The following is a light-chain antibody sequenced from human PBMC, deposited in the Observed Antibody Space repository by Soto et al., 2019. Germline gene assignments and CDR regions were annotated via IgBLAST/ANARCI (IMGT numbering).Light chain of an antibody. J-gene: IGKJ1*01. V-gene: IGKV3D-15*01. CDR2: DAS. CDR3: QQYGDMWT. Sequence: EIVMTQSPATLSVSPGERATLSCRASQSVSSNLAWYQQKPGQAPRLLIYDASNRATGIPARFSGSGSGTDFTLTINRLEPEDFAVYFCQQYGDMWTFGQGTKVDIK. CDR1: QSVSSN.